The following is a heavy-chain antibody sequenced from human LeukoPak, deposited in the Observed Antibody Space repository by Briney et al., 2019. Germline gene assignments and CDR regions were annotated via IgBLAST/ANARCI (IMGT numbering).Heavy chain of an antibody. CDR3: AKDLNRDYGDYVLND. CDR1: GFTVSSNY. J-gene: IGHJ4*02. Sequence: GGSLRLSCAASGFTVSSNYMSWVRQAPGKGLEWVSVIYSGGSTYYADSVKGRFTISRDNSKNTLYLQMNSLRAEDTAVYYCAKDLNRDYGDYVLNDWGQGTLVTVSS. V-gene: IGHV3-53*05. D-gene: IGHD4-17*01. CDR2: IYSGGST.